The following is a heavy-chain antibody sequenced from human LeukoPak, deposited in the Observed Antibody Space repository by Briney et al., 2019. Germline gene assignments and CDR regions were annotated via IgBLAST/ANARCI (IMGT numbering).Heavy chain of an antibody. D-gene: IGHD5-12*01. Sequence: ASGKVSCKASGGTFSSYAISWVRQAPGQGLEWMGGIIPIFGTANYAQKFQGRVTITADESTSTAYMELSSLRSEDTAVYYCARGQDIVATMGTYYYYMDVWGKGTTVTISS. V-gene: IGHV1-69*13. CDR2: IIPIFGTA. CDR1: GGTFSSYA. CDR3: ARGQDIVATMGTYYYYMDV. J-gene: IGHJ6*03.